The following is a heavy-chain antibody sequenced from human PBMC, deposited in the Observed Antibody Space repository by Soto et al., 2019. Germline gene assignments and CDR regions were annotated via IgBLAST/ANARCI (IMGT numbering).Heavy chain of an antibody. V-gene: IGHV4-39*01. D-gene: IGHD6-19*01. J-gene: IGHJ4*02. Sequence: SWIRQPPGKGLEWIGSIYDRGSTYSNPSLKSRLTTSVDTSKNQFSLKLTSVTAADTAVYYCARHGYSSGRTYFDYWGQGTLVTVSS. CDR3: ARHGYSSGRTYFDY. CDR2: IYDRGST.